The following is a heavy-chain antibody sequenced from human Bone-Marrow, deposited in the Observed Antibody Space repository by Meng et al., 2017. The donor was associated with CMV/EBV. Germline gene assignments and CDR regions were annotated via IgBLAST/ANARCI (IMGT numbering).Heavy chain of an antibody. D-gene: IGHD2-2*01. Sequence: GESLKISCAASGFTFDDYGMSWVRQAPGKGLEWVSGINWNGGSTGYADSVKGRFTISRDNAKNSLYLQMNSLRAEDTALYYCARVGPVGDIVVVPAAPLDYWGQGTRVTVSS. J-gene: IGHJ4*02. V-gene: IGHV3-20*04. CDR3: ARVGPVGDIVVVPAAPLDY. CDR2: INWNGGST. CDR1: GFTFDDYG.